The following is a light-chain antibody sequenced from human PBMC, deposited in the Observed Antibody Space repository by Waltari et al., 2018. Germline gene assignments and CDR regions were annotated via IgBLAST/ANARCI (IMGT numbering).Light chain of an antibody. CDR1: QSVRRNS. J-gene: IGKJ2*01. V-gene: IGKV3-20*01. CDR2: GAS. Sequence: EIVLTQSPGTLSLSPGERATLSCRASQSVRRNSVAWYQQKPGQAPRPLIYGASSRATGIPDRFGGSGSGTDFTLTISRLAPEDLAVYYCQQYGNSPGTFGQGTKLQIK. CDR3: QQYGNSPGT.